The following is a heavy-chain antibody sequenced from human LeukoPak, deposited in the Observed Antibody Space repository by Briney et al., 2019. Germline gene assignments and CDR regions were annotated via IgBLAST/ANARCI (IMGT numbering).Heavy chain of an antibody. CDR1: GGSISSGGYY. CDR2: IYHSGST. D-gene: IGHD6-19*01. Sequence: SETLSLTCNVSGGSISSGGYYWSWIRQPPGKGLEWIGYIYHSGSTYYNPSLKSRVTISVDRSKNQFSLKLSSVTAADTAVYYCARHIPVPPRIAVAGTRRVAYYGMDVWGHGTTVTVSS. J-gene: IGHJ6*02. CDR3: ARHIPVPPRIAVAGTRRVAYYGMDV. V-gene: IGHV4-30-2*02.